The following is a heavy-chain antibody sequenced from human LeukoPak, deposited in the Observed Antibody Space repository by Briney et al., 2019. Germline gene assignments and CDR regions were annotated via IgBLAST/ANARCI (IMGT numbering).Heavy chain of an antibody. D-gene: IGHD6-19*01. CDR1: GFTFSSYA. CDR2: ISGSGGST. CDR3: AKGTGYSSGWPQTFDY. V-gene: IGHV3-23*01. J-gene: IGHJ4*02. Sequence: GGSLRLSCAASGFTFSSYAMSWVRQAPGKGLEWVSAISGSGGSTYYADSVKGRFTISRGNSKNTLYLQMNSLRAEDTAVYYCAKGTGYSSGWPQTFDYWGQGTLVTVSS.